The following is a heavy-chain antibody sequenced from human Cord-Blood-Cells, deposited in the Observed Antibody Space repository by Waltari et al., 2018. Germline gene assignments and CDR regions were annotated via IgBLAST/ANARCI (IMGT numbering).Heavy chain of an antibody. V-gene: IGHV4-4*07. CDR3: ARDGSRYYYYGMDV. Sequence: QVQLQESGPGLVKPSETLSLTCTVSGGSISSYYWSWIRQPAGKGLEWIGRIYTSGSTNYNPTLKSPITMSVDTSKNQFCLKLSSVTAADTAVYYCARDGSRYYYYGMDVWGQGTTVTVSS. J-gene: IGHJ6*02. CDR2: IYTSGST. CDR1: GGSISSYY.